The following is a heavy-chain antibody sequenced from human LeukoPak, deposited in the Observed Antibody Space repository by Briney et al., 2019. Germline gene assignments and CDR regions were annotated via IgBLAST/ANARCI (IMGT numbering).Heavy chain of an antibody. D-gene: IGHD3-22*01. CDR1: GFTFSTYW. Sequence: GGSLGLSCAASGFTFSTYWMHWVRQAPGKGPVWVSRINTDGTSTTYADSVKGRFTISRDNAKNTLYLQMNSLRAEDTAVYYCAEDTSGYFINWGQGTLVTVSS. CDR3: AEDTSGYFIN. V-gene: IGHV3-74*01. J-gene: IGHJ4*02. CDR2: INTDGTST.